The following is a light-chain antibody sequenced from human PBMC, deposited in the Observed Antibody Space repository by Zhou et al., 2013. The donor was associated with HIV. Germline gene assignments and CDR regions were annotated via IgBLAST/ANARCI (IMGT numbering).Light chain of an antibody. CDR3: QQSYSTPLT. CDR1: QGIRND. CDR2: CI. V-gene: IGKV1-39*01. J-gene: IGKJ4*01. Sequence: QLTQSPSSLSASIGDRVTITCRASQGIRNDLGWYQQKPGESPYPLDLCCIQFANWGSPSRFSASGTGTDFTLTISSLQPEDFATYYCQQSYSTPLTFGGGTKVEIK.